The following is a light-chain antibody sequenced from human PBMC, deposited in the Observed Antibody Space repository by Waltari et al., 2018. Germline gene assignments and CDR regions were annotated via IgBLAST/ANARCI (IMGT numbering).Light chain of an antibody. J-gene: IGKJ2*01. CDR1: QGISSF. CDR2: AAS. CDR3: MQALRSPHT. Sequence: DIQLTQSPSFLSASVGDRVTITCRASQGISSFLAWYQQKPGKAPKFLIYAASTLQSGVPDRFSGSGSGTDFTLKISRVEAGDVGVYYCMQALRSPHTFGKGTKLEIK. V-gene: IGKV1-9*01.